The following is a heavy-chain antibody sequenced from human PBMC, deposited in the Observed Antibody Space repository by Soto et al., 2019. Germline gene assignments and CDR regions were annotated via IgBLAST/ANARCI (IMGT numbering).Heavy chain of an antibody. J-gene: IGHJ4*02. V-gene: IGHV4-34*01. Sequence: SETLSLTCAVYGGSFSGYYWSWIRQPPGKGLEWIGEINHSGSTNYNPSLKSRVTISVDTSKNQFSLKLSSVTAADTAVYYCARGPRRTGTRRPDYFDYWGQGTLVTVSS. CDR1: GGSFSGYY. D-gene: IGHD1-1*01. CDR2: INHSGST. CDR3: ARGPRRTGTRRPDYFDY.